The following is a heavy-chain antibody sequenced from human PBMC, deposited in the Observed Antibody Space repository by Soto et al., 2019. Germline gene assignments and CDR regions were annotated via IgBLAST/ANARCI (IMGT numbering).Heavy chain of an antibody. CDR1: GFMFGTYS. CDR2: ITSSSRTI. D-gene: IGHD1-7*01. V-gene: IGHV3-48*01. CDR3: ARRTTGDAFYI. J-gene: IGHJ3*02. Sequence: GSLRLSCAASGFMFGTYSMNWVRQAPGKGLEWVSYITSSSRTIYYADSVEGRFTISRDNAKNSLYLQMNSLRAEDTAVYYCARRTTGDAFYIWGRGTLVPVS.